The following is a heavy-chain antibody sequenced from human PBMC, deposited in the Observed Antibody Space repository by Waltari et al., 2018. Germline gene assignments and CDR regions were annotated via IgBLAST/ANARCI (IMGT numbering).Heavy chain of an antibody. CDR2: IFSNDEK. Sequence: QVTLKESGPVLVKPTATLTLTCTVPGFSLSTARMGVSWIRQPPGKAREWLAHIFSNDEKSYSTSLKSRLTISKDTSKSQVVLTMTNMDPVDTATYYCARKKGDGYNFLLDYWGQGTLVTVSS. CDR3: ARKKGDGYNFLLDY. J-gene: IGHJ4*02. CDR1: GFSLSTARMG. D-gene: IGHD5-12*01. V-gene: IGHV2-26*01.